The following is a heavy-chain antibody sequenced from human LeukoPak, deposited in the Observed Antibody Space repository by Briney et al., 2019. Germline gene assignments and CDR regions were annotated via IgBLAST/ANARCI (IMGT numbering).Heavy chain of an antibody. V-gene: IGHV4-34*01. D-gene: IGHD3-10*01. CDR2: INHSGST. J-gene: IGHJ3*02. CDR1: GGSFSGYY. Sequence: ASETLSLTCAVYGGSFSGYYWSWIRQPPGKGLEWIGEINHSGSTNYNPSLKSRVTISVDTSKNQFSLKLSSVTAADTAVYYCARDKSRTYGSADAFDIWGQGTMVTVSS. CDR3: ARDKSRTYGSADAFDI.